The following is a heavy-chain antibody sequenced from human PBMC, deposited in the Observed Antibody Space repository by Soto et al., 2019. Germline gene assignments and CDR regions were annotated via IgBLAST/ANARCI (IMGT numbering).Heavy chain of an antibody. J-gene: IGHJ6*02. D-gene: IGHD1-26*01. CDR3: SRGGMDV. V-gene: IGHV3-53*04. CDR1: GFTVSSNY. Sequence: EVQLVESGGGLVQPGGSLRLSCAASGFTVSSNYMSWVRQAPGKGLEWVSVIYSGGSTYYADSVKGRFTISRHNSKNTVYLPMKALRAQDAAVDYCSRGGMDVWGQGATVTVS. CDR2: IYSGGST.